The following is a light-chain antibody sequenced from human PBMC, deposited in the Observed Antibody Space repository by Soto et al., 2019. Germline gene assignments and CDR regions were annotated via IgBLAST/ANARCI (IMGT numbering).Light chain of an antibody. J-gene: IGLJ2*01. CDR1: SGSIASNY. CDR3: QSYDSNNHVV. CDR2: EDN. Sequence: NFMLTQPHSVSESPGKTVTISCTCSSGSIASNYVQWYQQRPGSAPTTVIYEDNQRPSGVPDRFSGSIDSSSNSASLTISGLKTEDEADYYCQSYDSNNHVVFGGGTKLTVL. V-gene: IGLV6-57*04.